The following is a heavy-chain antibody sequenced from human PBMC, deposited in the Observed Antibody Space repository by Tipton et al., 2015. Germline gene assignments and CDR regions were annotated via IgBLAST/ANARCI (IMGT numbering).Heavy chain of an antibody. CDR3: ARVSHYGDIDS. CDR2: IYYTGTP. Sequence: TLSLTCTVSGGSININNYYWGWIRQPPGKGLEWIANIYYTGTPFYSLSLKSRVTISVDTSKNQFSFQLTSVTAIDTAVYYCARVSHYGDIDSWGQGTLVTVSS. J-gene: IGHJ4*02. CDR1: GGSININNYY. V-gene: IGHV4-39*01. D-gene: IGHD4-17*01.